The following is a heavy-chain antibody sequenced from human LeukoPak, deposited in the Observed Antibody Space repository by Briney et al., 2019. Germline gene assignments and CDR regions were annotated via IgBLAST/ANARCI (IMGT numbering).Heavy chain of an antibody. J-gene: IGHJ4*02. CDR3: AKDSLQLVPYYFDY. V-gene: IGHV3-23*01. D-gene: IGHD6-6*01. CDR2: ITGDGTTT. Sequence: GGSLRLSCDASGLTFSIYGMSWVRQPPGKGLQWVSAITGDGTTTYYADSVKGRFTISRDNSKNTLYLQMNSLRAEDTAVYYCAKDSLQLVPYYFDYWGQGTLVTVSS. CDR1: GLTFSIYG.